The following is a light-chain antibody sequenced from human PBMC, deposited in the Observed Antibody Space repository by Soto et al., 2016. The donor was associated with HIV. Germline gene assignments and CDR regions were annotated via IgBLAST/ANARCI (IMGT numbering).Light chain of an antibody. CDR3: MQGTHLPWT. Sequence: DIVMTQTPVSLSVPPGQPASISCKSSQNLLHSDGKTYLYWYLQKPGQSPHLLIYEVSRRLSGVPDRFSGSGSRTDFTLKISRVEAGDVGVYYCMQGTHLPWTFGQGTKVEIK. V-gene: IGKV2-29*03. J-gene: IGKJ1*01. CDR2: EVS. CDR1: QNLLHSDGKTY.